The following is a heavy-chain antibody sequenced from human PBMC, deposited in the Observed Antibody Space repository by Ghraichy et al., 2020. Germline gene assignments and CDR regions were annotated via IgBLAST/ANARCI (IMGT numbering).Heavy chain of an antibody. CDR1: GYSFDMYY. Sequence: ASVKVSCKASGYSFDMYYMHWVRQAPGQGLEWMGWINPNNGDTVYSQTFQGRVTVTWDTCSSTSYMDLSRLTADDTAVYYCTRTTAVISADFDFWGQGTLITVSS. CDR2: INPNNGDT. V-gene: IGHV1-2*02. D-gene: IGHD2-21*01. CDR3: TRTTAVISADFDF. J-gene: IGHJ4*02.